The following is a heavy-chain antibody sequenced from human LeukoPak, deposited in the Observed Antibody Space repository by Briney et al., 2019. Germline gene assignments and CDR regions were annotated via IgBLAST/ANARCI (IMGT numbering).Heavy chain of an antibody. CDR1: GGSVSSGSYY. V-gene: IGHV4-61*03. D-gene: IGHD3-3*01. CDR2: IYYSGPT. Sequence: PSETLSLTCTVSGGSVSSGSYYWSWIRQPPGEGLEWIGYIYYSGPTNYNVSLKSRVIISVDTSKNHFSLKLSSVTAADTAVYYCARLTAVLRFLEWLPAGGMDVWGQGTTVTVSS. CDR3: ARLTAVLRFLEWLPAGGMDV. J-gene: IGHJ6*02.